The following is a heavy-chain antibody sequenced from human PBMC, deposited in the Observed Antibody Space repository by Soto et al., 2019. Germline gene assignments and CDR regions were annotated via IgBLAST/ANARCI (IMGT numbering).Heavy chain of an antibody. Sequence: QVQLQESGPGLVKPSGTLSLTCAVSGGSISSSNWWSWVRQPPGKGLEWIGASYHSGSTNYNPSLKSRVTIAVDKSTNQFSLKLRSVTAEDTAVYYCARGGGGSWGQGTLVTVSS. J-gene: IGHJ5*02. CDR3: ARGGGGS. D-gene: IGHD1-26*01. CDR1: GGSISSSNW. V-gene: IGHV4-4*02. CDR2: SYHSGST.